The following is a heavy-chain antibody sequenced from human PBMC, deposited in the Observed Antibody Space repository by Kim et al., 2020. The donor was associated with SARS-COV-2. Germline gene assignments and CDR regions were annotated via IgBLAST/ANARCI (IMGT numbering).Heavy chain of an antibody. D-gene: IGHD3-3*01. CDR3: ARGERTYKEVTIFGVVSYY. J-gene: IGHJ6*01. V-gene: IGHV1-8*02. CDR2: MNPNSGNT. CDR1: GYTFTSYG. Sequence: ASVKVSCKASGYTFTSYGISWVRQATGQGLEWMGWMNPNSGNTGYAQKFQGRVTMTRNTSISTAYMELSSLRSEDTAVYYFARGERTYKEVTIFGVVSYY.